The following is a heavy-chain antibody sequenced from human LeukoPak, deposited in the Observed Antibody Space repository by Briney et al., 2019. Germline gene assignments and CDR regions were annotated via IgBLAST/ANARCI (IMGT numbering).Heavy chain of an antibody. V-gene: IGHV3-21*01. CDR2: ISSSSSYI. J-gene: IGHJ4*02. D-gene: IGHD6-13*01. Sequence: PGGSLRLSCAASGFTFSSYSMNWVRQAPGKGLEWVSSISSSSSYIYYADSVKGRFTISRDNAKNSLYLQMNSLRAEDTAVYYCARTSPTEQLVKENEDYWGQGTLVTVSS. CDR1: GFTFSSYS. CDR3: ARTSPTEQLVKENEDY.